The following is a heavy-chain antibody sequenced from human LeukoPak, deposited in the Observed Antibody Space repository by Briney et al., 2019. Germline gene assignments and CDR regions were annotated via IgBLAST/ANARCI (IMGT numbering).Heavy chain of an antibody. CDR1: GFTFSSYG. CDR2: IRYDGSNK. V-gene: IGHV3-30*02. CDR3: AREKIGYYDGSGRGWFDP. Sequence: GGSLRLSCAASGFTFSSYGMHWVRQAPGKGLEWVAFIRYDGSNKYYADSVKGRFTISRDNSKNTLYLQMNSLRAEDTAVYYCAREKIGYYDGSGRGWFDPWGQGTLVTVSS. D-gene: IGHD3-22*01. J-gene: IGHJ5*02.